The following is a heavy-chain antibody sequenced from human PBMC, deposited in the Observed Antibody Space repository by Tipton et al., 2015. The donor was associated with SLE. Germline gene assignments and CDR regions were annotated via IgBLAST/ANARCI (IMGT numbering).Heavy chain of an antibody. CDR1: GFTFSSYA. Sequence: SLRLSCAASGFTFSSYAMSWVRQAPGKGLEWVSIIYRYGSTYYADSVKGRFTISRDDSKNTLYLQMSSLRAEDTAIYYCAKETAASGDYFDSWGQGTLVTVSS. J-gene: IGHJ4*02. CDR3: AKETAASGDYFDS. CDR2: IYRYGST. D-gene: IGHD6-25*01. V-gene: IGHV3-23*03.